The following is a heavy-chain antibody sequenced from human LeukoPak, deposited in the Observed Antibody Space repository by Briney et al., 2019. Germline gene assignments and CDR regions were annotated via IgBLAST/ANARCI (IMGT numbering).Heavy chain of an antibody. V-gene: IGHV1-46*04. CDR2: INPSVGST. Sequence: ASVKVSCKASGYTFTSYYMHWVRQAPGQGLEWVGIINPSVGSTSCAPKLQGRVTMTRDTSTNTVYMELSSLRSEDTAVYYCARAPANYGIDDYWGQGTLVTVSS. CDR1: GYTFTSYY. CDR3: ARAPANYGIDDY. D-gene: IGHD3-16*01. J-gene: IGHJ4*02.